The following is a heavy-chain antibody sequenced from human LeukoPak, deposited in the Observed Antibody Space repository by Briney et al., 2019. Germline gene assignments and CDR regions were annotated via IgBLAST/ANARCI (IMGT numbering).Heavy chain of an antibody. Sequence: SETLSLTCTVSGGSISSYYWSWIRQPPGKGLEWIGYIYYSGSTNYNPSLKSRVIISVDTSKNQFSLKLSSVTAADTAVYYCAKGSTAMVFWGQGTLVTVSS. CDR2: IYYSGST. J-gene: IGHJ4*02. CDR3: AKGSTAMVF. CDR1: GGSISSYY. D-gene: IGHD5-18*01. V-gene: IGHV4-59*01.